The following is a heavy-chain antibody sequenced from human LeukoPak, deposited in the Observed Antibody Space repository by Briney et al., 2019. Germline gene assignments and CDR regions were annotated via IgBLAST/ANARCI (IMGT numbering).Heavy chain of an antibody. V-gene: IGHV4-30-2*01. D-gene: IGHD3-10*01. J-gene: IGHJ5*02. CDR3: ARELWFANAPGSWLDP. CDR1: GDSISSGGYS. CDR2: IFHTGST. Sequence: SVTLSLTCGVSGDSISSGGYSWSWIRQPPGKGLEWIGYIFHTGSTFYNPSLKSRVTISVDNSKNQFSLRLSSVTAADTAVYYCARELWFANAPGSWLDPWGQGTLVTVST.